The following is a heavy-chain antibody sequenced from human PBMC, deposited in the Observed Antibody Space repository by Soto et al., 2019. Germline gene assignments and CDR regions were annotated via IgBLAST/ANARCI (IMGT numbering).Heavy chain of an antibody. J-gene: IGHJ6*03. Sequence: SETLSLTCAVYGGSFSGYYWSWIRQPPGKGLEWIGEINHSGSTNYNPSLKSRVTISVDTSKNQFSLKLSSVTAADTAVYYCARGSVAGTFHYYYYYMDVWGKGTTVTVS. V-gene: IGHV4-34*01. CDR2: INHSGST. CDR3: ARGSVAGTFHYYYYYMDV. CDR1: GGSFSGYY. D-gene: IGHD6-19*01.